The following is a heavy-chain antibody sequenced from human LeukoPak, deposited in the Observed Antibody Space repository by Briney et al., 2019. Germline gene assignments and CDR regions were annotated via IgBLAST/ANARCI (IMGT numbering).Heavy chain of an antibody. V-gene: IGHV4-59*08. J-gene: IGHJ4*02. CDR1: GGSISSYY. CDR2: IYYSGST. CDR3: ARHSIVGQWLVPFDY. Sequence: SETLSLTCTVSGGSISSYYWSWIRQTPGKGLEWIGYIYYSGSTNYNPSLKSRVTISVDTSKNQFSLKLSSVTAADTAVYYCARHSIVGQWLVPFDYWGQGTLVTVSS. D-gene: IGHD6-19*01.